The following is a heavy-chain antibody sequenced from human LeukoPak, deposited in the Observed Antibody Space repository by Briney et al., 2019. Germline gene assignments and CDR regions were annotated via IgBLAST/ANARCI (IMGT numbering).Heavy chain of an antibody. D-gene: IGHD7-27*01. Sequence: ASVKVSCKASGYTFTSYDINWVRQATGQGLEWMGWMNPDSGNTGYAQRFRGRITLTRDTSINTAYMELSSLRSEDTAVYYCARNVPRTGDFYYWGQGTLVTVSS. J-gene: IGHJ4*02. CDR3: ARNVPRTGDFYY. CDR2: MNPDSGNT. V-gene: IGHV1-8*01. CDR1: GYTFTSYD.